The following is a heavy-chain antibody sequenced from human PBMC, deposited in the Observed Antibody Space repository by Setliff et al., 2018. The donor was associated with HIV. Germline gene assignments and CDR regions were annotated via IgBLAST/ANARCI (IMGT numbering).Heavy chain of an antibody. CDR3: AKDGDYRSGDYDAFDI. J-gene: IGHJ3*02. CDR2: ISTSGSTI. CDR1: GFTFSIYN. V-gene: IGHV3-48*01. D-gene: IGHD6-25*01. Sequence: GGSLRLSCEASGFTFSIYNMNWVRQAPGKGLEWVSYISTSGSTIYYADSVKGRVTISRDNFRNTVDLQMNNLRPEDTAVYYCAKDGDYRSGDYDAFDIWGQGTMVT.